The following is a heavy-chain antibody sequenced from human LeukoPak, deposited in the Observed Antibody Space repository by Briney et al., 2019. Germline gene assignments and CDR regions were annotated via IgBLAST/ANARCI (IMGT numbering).Heavy chain of an antibody. CDR1: GFTFSSYW. Sequence: GGSLRLSCAASGFTFSSYWITWVRQAPGKGLEWVAVISYDGSNKYYADSVKGRFTISRDNSKNTLYLQMSSLGVEDTSVYYCAKGVGSSGYYYQNHFDCWGQGTLVTVSS. D-gene: IGHD3-22*01. V-gene: IGHV3-30*18. CDR3: AKGVGSSGYYYQNHFDC. CDR2: ISYDGSNK. J-gene: IGHJ4*02.